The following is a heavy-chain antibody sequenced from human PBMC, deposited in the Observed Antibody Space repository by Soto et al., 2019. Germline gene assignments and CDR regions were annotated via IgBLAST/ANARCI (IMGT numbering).Heavy chain of an antibody. CDR3: SILRVTTYWNYLAY. D-gene: IGHD2-21*01. Sequence: WGSLRLSCAASGFTFSPYAMHCVRQSPGKGLEYDSAISSNGGSTYYANSVKSRFTISRDNSNNTLYLQMGSLRAEDMAVYYCSILRVTTYWNYLAYWSQGTLVTVSS. CDR2: ISSNGGST. V-gene: IGHV3-64*01. J-gene: IGHJ4*02. CDR1: GFTFSPYA.